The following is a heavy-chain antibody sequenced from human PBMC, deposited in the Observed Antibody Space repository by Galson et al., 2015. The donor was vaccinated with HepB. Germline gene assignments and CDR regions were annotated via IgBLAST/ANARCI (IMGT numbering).Heavy chain of an antibody. D-gene: IGHD3-10*01. V-gene: IGHV3-30*18. CDR3: AKDRRDPYYYGSGSTPGRGGADY. J-gene: IGHJ4*02. CDR1: GFTFSSYG. Sequence: SLRLSCAASGFTFSSYGMHWVRQAPGKGLEWVAVISYDGSNKYYADSVKGRFTISRDNSKNTLYLQMNSLRAEDTAVYYCAKDRRDPYYYGSGSTPGRGGADYWGQGTLVTVSS. CDR2: ISYDGSNK.